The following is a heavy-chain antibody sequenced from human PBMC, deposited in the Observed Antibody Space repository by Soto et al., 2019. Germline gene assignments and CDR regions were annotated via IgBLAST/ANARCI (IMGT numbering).Heavy chain of an antibody. J-gene: IGHJ5*02. CDR1: GGSISSGDYY. Sequence: SETLSLICTVSGGSISSGDYYWSWIRHPPGKGLEWIGYIYYSGSTYYNPSLKSRVTISVDTSKNQFSLKLSSVTAADTAVYYCAREVRHTSSSFDLWGEATLVTVSS. D-gene: IGHD1-26*01. CDR3: AREVRHTSSSFDL. V-gene: IGHV4-30-4*01. CDR2: IYYSGST.